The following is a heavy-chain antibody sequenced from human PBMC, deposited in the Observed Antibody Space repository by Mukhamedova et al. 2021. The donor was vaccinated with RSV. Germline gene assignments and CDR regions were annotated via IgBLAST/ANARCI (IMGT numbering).Heavy chain of an antibody. CDR2: ISYDGSNK. Sequence: SSYAMHWVRQAPGKGLEWVAVISYDGSNKYYADSVKGRFTISRDNSKNTLYLQMNSLRAEDTAVYYCARDKGRFLEWLGPDAFDI. CDR3: ARDKGRFLEWLGPDAFDI. J-gene: IGHJ3*02. V-gene: IGHV3-30-3*01. CDR1: SSYA. D-gene: IGHD3-3*01.